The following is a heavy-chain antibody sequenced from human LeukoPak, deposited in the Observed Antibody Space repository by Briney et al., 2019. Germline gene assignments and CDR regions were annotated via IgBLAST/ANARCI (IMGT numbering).Heavy chain of an antibody. V-gene: IGHV4-39*07. D-gene: IGHD3-9*01. CDR3: ARDGEPYDILTGYPSPFDY. CDR2: IYYSGST. J-gene: IGHJ4*02. CDR1: GDSINNSPSFY. Sequence: SETLSLTCTVSGDSINNSPSFYWGWIRQPPGKGLEWIGSIYYSGSTNYNPSLKSRVTMSVDTSKNQFSLKLSSVTAADTAVYYCARDGEPYDILTGYPSPFDYWGQGTLVTVSS.